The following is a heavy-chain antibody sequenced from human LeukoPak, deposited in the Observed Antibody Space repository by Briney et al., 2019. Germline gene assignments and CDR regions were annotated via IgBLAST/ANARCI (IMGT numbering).Heavy chain of an antibody. V-gene: IGHV3-33*06. CDR2: IWYDGSNK. CDR1: GFTFSSYG. Sequence: GGSLRLSCAASGFTFSSYGMHWVRQAPGKGLEWVAVIWYDGSNKYYADSVKGRFTISRDNSKNTLYLQMNILRAEDTAVYYCAKGPYGDYVPLDYWGQGTLVTVSS. J-gene: IGHJ4*02. CDR3: AKGPYGDYVPLDY. D-gene: IGHD4-17*01.